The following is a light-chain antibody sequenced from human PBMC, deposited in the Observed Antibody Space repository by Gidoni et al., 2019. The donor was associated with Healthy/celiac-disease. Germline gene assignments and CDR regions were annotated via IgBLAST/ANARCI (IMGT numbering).Light chain of an antibody. CDR1: QSISSY. Sequence: GDRVTITCRASQSISSYLNWYQQKPGKAPKLLIYAASSLQSGVPSRFSGSGSGTDFTLTLSSLQPEDFATYYCQQSYSTPRFGQGTKVEIK. J-gene: IGKJ1*01. CDR3: QQSYSTPR. V-gene: IGKV1-39*01. CDR2: AAS.